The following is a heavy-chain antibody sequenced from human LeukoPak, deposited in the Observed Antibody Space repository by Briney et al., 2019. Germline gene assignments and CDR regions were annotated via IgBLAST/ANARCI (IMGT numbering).Heavy chain of an antibody. Sequence: PSETLSLTCTVSGGSISSSSYYWGWIRQPPGKGLEWIGSIYYSGSTYYNPSLKSRVTISVDTSRNQFSLKLSSVTAADTAVYYCARPPAAGTGFQVWGQGTLVTVSS. CDR1: GGSISSSSYY. CDR3: ARPPAAGTGFQV. D-gene: IGHD6-13*01. J-gene: IGHJ1*01. V-gene: IGHV4-39*01. CDR2: IYYSGST.